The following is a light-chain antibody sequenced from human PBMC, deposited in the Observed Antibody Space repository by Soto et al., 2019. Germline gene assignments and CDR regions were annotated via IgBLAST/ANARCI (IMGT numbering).Light chain of an antibody. CDR3: TSYTSSSTTV. J-gene: IGLJ1*01. V-gene: IGLV2-14*01. CDR2: DVT. Sequence: LTQPASVSGSPGQSITISCTGTSSDVGGYNSVSWYRQYPGKAPKLIIFDVTDRPSGISTRFSGSKSGNTASLTISGLQAEDEAVFYCTSYTSSSTTVFGTGTKLTVL. CDR1: SSDVGGYNS.